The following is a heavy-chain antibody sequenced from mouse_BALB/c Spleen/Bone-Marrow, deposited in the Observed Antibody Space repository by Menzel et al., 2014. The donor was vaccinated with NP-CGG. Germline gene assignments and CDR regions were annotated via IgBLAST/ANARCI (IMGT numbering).Heavy chain of an antibody. Sequence: EVHLQQSGAELVKPGASVKLSCTASGFNIKDTYMHWVKQRPEQGLEWIGRIDPANGNTKYDPKFQGKATITADTSSNTAYLQLSSLTSEDTAVYYCARYYYGYYFDYWGQGTTLTVSS. CDR3: ARYYYGYYFDY. J-gene: IGHJ2*01. CDR2: IDPANGNT. V-gene: IGHV14-3*02. D-gene: IGHD1-2*01. CDR1: GFNIKDTY.